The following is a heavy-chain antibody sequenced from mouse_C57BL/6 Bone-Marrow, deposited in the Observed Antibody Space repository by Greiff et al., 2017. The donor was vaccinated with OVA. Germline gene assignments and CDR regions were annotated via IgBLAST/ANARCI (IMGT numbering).Heavy chain of an antibody. D-gene: IGHD1-1*01. V-gene: IGHV2-9-1*01. CDR1: GFSLTSYA. Sequence: VQLQQSGPGLVAPSQSLSITCTVSGFSLTSYAISWVRQPPGKGLEWLGVIWTGGGTNYNSALKSRLSISKDNSKSQVFLKMNSLQTDDTARYYCARISSLCGSSWYYFDYWGQGTTLTVSS. CDR2: IWTGGGT. CDR3: ARISSLCGSSWYYFDY. J-gene: IGHJ2*01.